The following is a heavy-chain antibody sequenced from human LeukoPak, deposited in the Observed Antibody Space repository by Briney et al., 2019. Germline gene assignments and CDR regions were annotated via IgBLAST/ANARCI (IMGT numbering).Heavy chain of an antibody. V-gene: IGHV4-39*07. D-gene: IGHD4-17*01. J-gene: IGHJ2*01. CDR2: IYYSGST. CDR3: ASPYDYGDLWYFDL. Sequence: PSETLSLTCTVSGGSISSSSYYWGWIRQPPGKGLEWIGSIYYSGSTYYNPSLKSRVTISVDTSKNQFSLKLSSVTAADTAVYYCASPYDYGDLWYFDLWGRGTLVTVSS. CDR1: GGSISSSSYY.